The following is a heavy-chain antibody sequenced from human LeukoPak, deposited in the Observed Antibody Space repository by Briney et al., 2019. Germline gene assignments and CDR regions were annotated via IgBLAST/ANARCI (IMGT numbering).Heavy chain of an antibody. J-gene: IGHJ4*02. V-gene: IGHV4-38-2*01. CDR1: GYSISSGYY. CDR2: IYHSGST. D-gene: IGHD4-23*01. CDR3: AAGGNPSDFDY. Sequence: SETLSLTCAVSGYSISSGYYWGWLRQPPGKGLEWIGSIYHSGSTYYNPSLKSRVTISVDTSKNQFSLKLSSVTAADTAVYYCAAGGNPSDFDYWGQGTLVTVSS.